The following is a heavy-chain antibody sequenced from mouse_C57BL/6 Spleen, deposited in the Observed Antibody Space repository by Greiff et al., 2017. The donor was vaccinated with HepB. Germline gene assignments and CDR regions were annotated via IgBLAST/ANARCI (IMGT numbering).Heavy chain of an antibody. J-gene: IGHJ1*03. CDR3: ARDGNYEDWYFDV. CDR1: GYSITSGYY. V-gene: IGHV3-6*01. CDR2: ISYDGSN. D-gene: IGHD2-1*01. Sequence: EVKLVESGPGLVKPSQSLSLTCSVTGYSITSGYYWNWIRQFPGNKLEWMGYISYDGSNNYNPSLKNRISITRDTSKNQFFLKLNSVTTEDTATYYCARDGNYEDWYFDVWGTGTTVTVSS.